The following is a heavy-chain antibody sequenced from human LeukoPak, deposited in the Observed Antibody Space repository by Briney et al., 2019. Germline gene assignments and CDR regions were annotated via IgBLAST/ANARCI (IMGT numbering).Heavy chain of an antibody. CDR2: ISYDGSNK. D-gene: IGHD6-19*01. V-gene: IGHV3-30*18. J-gene: IGHJ4*02. CDR3: AKELAGTLDY. Sequence: GGCLRLSCAASGFTFSSYGMHWVRQAPGKGLEWVAVISYDGSNKYYADSVKGRFTISRDNSKNTLYLQMNSLRAEDTAVYYCAKELAGTLDYWGQGTLVTVSS. CDR1: GFTFSSYG.